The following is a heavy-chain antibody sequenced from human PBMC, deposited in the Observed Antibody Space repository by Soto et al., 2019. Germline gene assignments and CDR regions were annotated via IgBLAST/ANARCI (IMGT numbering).Heavy chain of an antibody. D-gene: IGHD3-9*01. J-gene: IGHJ4*02. CDR1: GVTVSGYS. Sequence: GGSLRLSCAASGVTVSGYSVNWVRKAPGKGLEWISYISSGSKTIYYADSVKGRFIVSRDNAKNSQYLQMSSLRDEDTAVYYCVREDILGVRSFDYWGQGTLVTVSS. V-gene: IGHV3-48*02. CDR3: VREDILGVRSFDY. CDR2: ISSGSKTI.